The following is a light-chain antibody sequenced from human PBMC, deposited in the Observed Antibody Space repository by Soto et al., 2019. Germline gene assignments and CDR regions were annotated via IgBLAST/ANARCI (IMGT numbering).Light chain of an antibody. CDR1: QGISSY. CDR2: AAS. Sequence: AIRMTQSPSSFSASTGDRVTITCRASQGISSYLAWYQQKPGKAPKLLIYAASTLQSGVPSRFSGSGSGTDFTLTISCLQSEDLATYCCQQYYSYPSFTFGPGTKVDI. V-gene: IGKV1-8*01. CDR3: QQYYSYPSFT. J-gene: IGKJ3*01.